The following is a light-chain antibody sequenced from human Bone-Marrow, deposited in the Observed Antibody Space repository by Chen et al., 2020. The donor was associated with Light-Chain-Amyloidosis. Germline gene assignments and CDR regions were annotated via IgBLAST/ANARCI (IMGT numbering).Light chain of an antibody. Sequence: SYVLTQPSSLSVAPVQTASIACGGNNIRSTSVHWYQQTPGQVPLLVVYDDSDRPSGIPERLSGSNSGNTATLTISRVEAGDEADYYCQVWDRSSDRPVFGGGTKLTVL. CDR1: NIRSTS. J-gene: IGLJ3*02. V-gene: IGLV3-21*02. CDR2: DDS. CDR3: QVWDRSSDRPV.